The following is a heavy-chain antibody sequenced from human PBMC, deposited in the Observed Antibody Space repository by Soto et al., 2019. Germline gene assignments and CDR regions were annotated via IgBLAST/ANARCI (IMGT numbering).Heavy chain of an antibody. CDR2: INPNGGST. D-gene: IGHD2-8*02. J-gene: IGHJ3*01. Sequence: QVVQSGAEVRKPGASVKVSCKASGYSFTTYYIHWFRQAPGQGLEWMAIINPNGGSTNSAQKFQGMVTVTMDMSARTVFRELSTLRSDDPAVYYCAAFCSAGGCPPGPWNWGRGTMVTVSS. V-gene: IGHV1-46*03. CDR1: GYSFTTYY. CDR3: AAFCSAGGCPPGPWN.